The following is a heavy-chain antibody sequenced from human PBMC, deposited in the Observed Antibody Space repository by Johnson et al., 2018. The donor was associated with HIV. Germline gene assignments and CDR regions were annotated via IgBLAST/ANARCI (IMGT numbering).Heavy chain of an antibody. CDR2: ISFDENDQSYHGTNK. CDR3: SGSYSQLDAFDI. J-gene: IGHJ3*02. Sequence: QVQLVESGGGVVQPGRSLRLSCVASGFSFSSYTMHWVRQAPGKGLEWVAIISFDENDQSYHGTNKYHADPVKGRFTISRDNAKNSLYLQMNSLRAEDTAVYYCSGSYSQLDAFDIWCQGTMVTVSS. CDR1: GFSFSSYT. D-gene: IGHD1-26*01. V-gene: IGHV3-30-3*01.